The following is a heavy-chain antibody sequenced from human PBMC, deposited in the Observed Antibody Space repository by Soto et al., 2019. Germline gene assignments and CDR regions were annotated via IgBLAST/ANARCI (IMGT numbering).Heavy chain of an antibody. CDR2: ISYDGSNK. CDR3: AKELSKYSYVWYGMDV. D-gene: IGHD5-18*01. V-gene: IGHV3-30*18. J-gene: IGHJ6*02. Sequence: GGSLRLSCAASGFTFSSYGMHWVRQAPGKGLEWVAVISYDGSNKYYADSVKGRFTISRDNSKNTLYLQMNSLRAEDTAVYYCAKELSKYSYVWYGMDVWGQGTTVTVSS. CDR1: GFTFSSYG.